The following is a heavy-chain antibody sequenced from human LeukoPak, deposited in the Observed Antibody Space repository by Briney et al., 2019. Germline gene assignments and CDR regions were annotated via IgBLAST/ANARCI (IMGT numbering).Heavy chain of an antibody. Sequence: PSETLSLTCDVSGVSISSSNRWSWVRQPPGKGLEWIGEINHSGSTNYNPSIKSRVTMSIDKSKNQFSLNLNSVTAADTAVYYCAREYTSSYYFDYWGQGTLVTVSS. J-gene: IGHJ4*02. D-gene: IGHD6-6*01. CDR3: AREYTSSYYFDY. V-gene: IGHV4-4*02. CDR1: GVSISSSNR. CDR2: INHSGST.